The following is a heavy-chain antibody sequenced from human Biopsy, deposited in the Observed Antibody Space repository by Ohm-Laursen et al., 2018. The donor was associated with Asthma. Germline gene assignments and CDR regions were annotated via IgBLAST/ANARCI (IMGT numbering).Heavy chain of an antibody. CDR2: ISVYNGNT. Sequence: KPSRKTSRYTPNRAGITCVPPAPPHRLQRMRWISVYNGNTKVAQKLQDRVTMITDTSTSTAYMELRSLRSDDTAVYFCARAVDYSHYYGIDVWGQGTTVTVS. J-gene: IGHJ6*02. D-gene: IGHD3-10*01. V-gene: IGHV1-18*01. CDR1: RYTPNRAG. CDR3: ARAVDYSHYYGIDV.